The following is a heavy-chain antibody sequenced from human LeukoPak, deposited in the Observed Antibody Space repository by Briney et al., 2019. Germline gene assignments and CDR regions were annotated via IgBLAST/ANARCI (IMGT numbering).Heavy chain of an antibody. CDR2: IRSKPSSYAT. V-gene: IGHV3-73*01. D-gene: IGHD1-26*01. Sequence: GGSLRLSCAASGFAFSGSTVHWVRRASGKGLEWVGRIRSKPSSYATVYAESVKGRFTISGDDSKNTAYLQMNSLKTEDTAVYYCSSGTDYYDYGMDVWGQGTTITVSS. CDR1: GFAFSGST. CDR3: SSGTDYYDYGMDV. J-gene: IGHJ6*02.